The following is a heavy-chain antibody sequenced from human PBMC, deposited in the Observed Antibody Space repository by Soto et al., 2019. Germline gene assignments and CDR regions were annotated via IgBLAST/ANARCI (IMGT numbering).Heavy chain of an antibody. V-gene: IGHV3-33*01. D-gene: IGHD3-10*01. CDR1: GFTFSSYG. Sequence: GGSLRLSCAASGFTFSSYGMHWVRQAPGKGLEWVAVIWYDGSNKYYADSVKGRFTISRDNSKNTLYLQMNSLRAEDTAVYYCARGVGCYGSGSYYRIDYWGQGTLVTVSS. CDR2: IWYDGSNK. CDR3: ARGVGCYGSGSYYRIDY. J-gene: IGHJ4*02.